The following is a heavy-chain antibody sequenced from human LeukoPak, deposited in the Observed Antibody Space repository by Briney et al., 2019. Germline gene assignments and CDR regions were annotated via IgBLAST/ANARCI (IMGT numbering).Heavy chain of an antibody. Sequence: PSETLSLTCTVSGGSINGDYWSWIRQTPGKGLEWIGYIHYSGRTSYNPSLKSRVTISVDTSKNQFSLRLASVTPADTAIYYCAKETVVVPADDWFGPWGQGTLVTVSS. CDR1: GGSINGDY. CDR3: AKETVVVPADDWFGP. CDR2: IHYSGRT. D-gene: IGHD2-21*01. J-gene: IGHJ5*02. V-gene: IGHV4-59*01.